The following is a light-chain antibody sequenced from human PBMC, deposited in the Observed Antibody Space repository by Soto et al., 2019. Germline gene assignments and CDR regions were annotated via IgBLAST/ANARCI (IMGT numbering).Light chain of an antibody. CDR3: SSYTTSSTQV. V-gene: IGLV2-14*01. CDR1: STDVGYYNY. Sequence: QSVLTQPASVSGSPGQSITISCTGSSTDVGYYNYVVWYQHHPGKAPKLMIYEVSNRPSGVSNRFSGSKSGNTASLAISGLQAEDEADYYCSSYTTSSTQVFGGGTKLTVL. J-gene: IGLJ3*02. CDR2: EVS.